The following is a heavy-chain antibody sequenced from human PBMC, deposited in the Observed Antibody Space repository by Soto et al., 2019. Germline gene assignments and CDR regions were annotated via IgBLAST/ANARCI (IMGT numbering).Heavy chain of an antibody. J-gene: IGHJ1*01. CDR3: ARAGRREYFQH. CDR1: GFTFSSYA. V-gene: IGHV3-30-3*01. CDR2: ISYDGSNK. Sequence: QVQLVESGGGVVQPGRSLRLSCAASGFTFSSYAMHWVRQAPGKGLEWVAVISYDGSNKYYADSVKGRFTISRDNSKNTLYLQMNSLRAEDTAVYYCARAGRREYFQHWGQGTLVTVSS.